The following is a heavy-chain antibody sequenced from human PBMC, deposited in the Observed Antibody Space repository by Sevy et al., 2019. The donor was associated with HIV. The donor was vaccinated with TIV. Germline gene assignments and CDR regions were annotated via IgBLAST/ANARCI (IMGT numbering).Heavy chain of an antibody. CDR3: AKEALWGFDP. J-gene: IGHJ5*02. D-gene: IGHD3-16*01. V-gene: IGHV3-23*01. Sequence: GGSLRLSCSASGFIFNTYAMTWVRQAPGKGLDWVSTISPSGGSTYYADSVRGRFSISRDNSKNTVYLEMNSLRAEDTAVYYCAKEALWGFDPWGQGTLVTVYS. CDR2: ISPSGGST. CDR1: GFIFNTYA.